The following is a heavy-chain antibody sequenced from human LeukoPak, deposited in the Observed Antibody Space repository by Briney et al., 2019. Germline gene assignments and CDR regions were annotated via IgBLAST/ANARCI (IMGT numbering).Heavy chain of an antibody. CDR3: ARGLEGSYGAWYAFDF. D-gene: IGHD5-18*01. J-gene: IGHJ3*01. V-gene: IGHV4-59*08. CDR2: IYYSGST. CDR1: GGSISSYY. Sequence: PSETLSLTCTVSGGSISSYYWSWIRQPPGKRLEWIGYIYYSGSTNYNPSLKSRVTISVDTSKNHFSLKLSSVTAADTAVYYCARGLEGSYGAWYAFDFWGQGTMVTVSS.